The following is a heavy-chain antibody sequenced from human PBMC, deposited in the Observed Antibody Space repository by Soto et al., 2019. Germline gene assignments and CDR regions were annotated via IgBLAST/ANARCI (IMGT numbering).Heavy chain of an antibody. Sequence: QVQLVESGGGVVQPGRSLRLSCAASGFTFRNYGMHWVRQAPAKGLEWVALVWYDGGNKNYVDSVKGRFTISRDNSKNTLYLELNSVRDEDTAVYYCVRAAGYSGNDYVYYYGMDVWGQGTTVTVSS. CDR1: GFTFRNYG. CDR2: VWYDGGNK. CDR3: VRAAGYSGNDYVYYYGMDV. J-gene: IGHJ6*02. D-gene: IGHD5-12*01. V-gene: IGHV3-33*01.